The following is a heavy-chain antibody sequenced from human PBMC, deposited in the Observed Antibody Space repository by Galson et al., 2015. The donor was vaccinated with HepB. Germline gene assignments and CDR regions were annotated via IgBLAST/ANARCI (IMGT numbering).Heavy chain of an antibody. J-gene: IGHJ6*03. Sequence: SVKVSCKASGYTFTSYGISWVRQAPGLGLEWMGWISAYNGNTNYAQKLQGRVTMTTDTSTSTAYMELRSLRSDDTAVYYCAASFEVAKVTGTYSGYYMDVWGKGTTVTVSS. CDR1: GYTFTSYG. CDR3: AASFEVAKVTGTYSGYYMDV. CDR2: ISAYNGNT. V-gene: IGHV1-18*01. D-gene: IGHD1-7*01.